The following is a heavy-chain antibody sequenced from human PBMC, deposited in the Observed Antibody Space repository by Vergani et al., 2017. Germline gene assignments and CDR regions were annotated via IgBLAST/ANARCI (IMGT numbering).Heavy chain of an antibody. J-gene: IGHJ6*03. V-gene: IGHV4-30-4*01. CDR1: GVSISSGDYY. CDR3: ARVHPGGSYSYYYYYMDV. Sequence: QVQLQESGPGLVKPSQTLSLTCSVSGVSISSGDYYWSWIRQPPGKGLEWIGYIYHNGNTFYNPSLKSRVTISVDTSKNQFSLKLSSVTAADTAVYYCARVHPGGSYSYYYYYMDVWGKGTTVTVSS. D-gene: IGHD1-26*01. CDR2: IYHNGNT.